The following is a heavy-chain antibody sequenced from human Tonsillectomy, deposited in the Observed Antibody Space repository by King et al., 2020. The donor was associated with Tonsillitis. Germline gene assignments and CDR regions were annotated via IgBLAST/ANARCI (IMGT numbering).Heavy chain of an antibody. CDR2: ISYYGTKK. CDR1: GFTFSNYA. J-gene: IGHJ6*03. CDR3: ARDYDYYMDV. D-gene: IGHD3-16*01. V-gene: IGHV3-30-3*01. Sequence: VQLVESGGGVVQPGRSLRLSCAASGFTFSNYAMHWVRQAPGKGLDWGAVISYYGTKKYYADSVKGRFTISRDNSQNTLYLQMNSLRPEDTAAYYCARDYDYYMDVWGKGTTVTVSS.